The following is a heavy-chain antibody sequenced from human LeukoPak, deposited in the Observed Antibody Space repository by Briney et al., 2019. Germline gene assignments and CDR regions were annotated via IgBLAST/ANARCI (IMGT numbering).Heavy chain of an antibody. CDR1: GFTVSSNY. CDR3: ARGTTVWYFDY. D-gene: IGHD4-11*01. Sequence: GGSLRLSCVASGFTVSSNYMSWVRQAPGKGLEWVSVIYSGGSTYYADSVKGRFTISRDNSKNTLYLQMNSLRAEDTAVYYCARGTTVWYFDYWGQGTLVTVSS. V-gene: IGHV3-53*01. CDR2: IYSGGST. J-gene: IGHJ4*02.